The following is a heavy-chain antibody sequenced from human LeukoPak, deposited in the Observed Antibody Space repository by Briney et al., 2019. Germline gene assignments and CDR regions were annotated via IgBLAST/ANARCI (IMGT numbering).Heavy chain of an antibody. Sequence: ASVKVSCKTSGYTFTGYYIHWVRQAPGQGLEWMGRINPNSGGTNYAQKFQGRVTVTRDTSISTAYMELSRLRSDDTAIYYCARGLFGVAAGAYYFDFWGQGTLVTVSS. V-gene: IGHV1-2*06. D-gene: IGHD3-3*01. CDR3: ARGLFGVAAGAYYFDF. J-gene: IGHJ4*02. CDR2: INPNSGGT. CDR1: GYTFTGYY.